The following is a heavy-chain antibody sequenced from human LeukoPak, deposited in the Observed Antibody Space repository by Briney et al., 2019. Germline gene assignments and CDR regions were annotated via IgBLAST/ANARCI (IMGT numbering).Heavy chain of an antibody. CDR3: AKVKDIVVVVAATGGYYFDY. J-gene: IGHJ4*02. CDR1: GFTFSSYG. Sequence: GGSLRLSCAASGFTFSSYGMQWVRQAPGKGLEWVAVISYDGSNKYYADSVKGRFTISRDNSKNTLYLQMNSLRAEDTAVYYCAKVKDIVVVVAATGGYYFDYWGQGTLVTVSS. D-gene: IGHD2-15*01. V-gene: IGHV3-30*18. CDR2: ISYDGSNK.